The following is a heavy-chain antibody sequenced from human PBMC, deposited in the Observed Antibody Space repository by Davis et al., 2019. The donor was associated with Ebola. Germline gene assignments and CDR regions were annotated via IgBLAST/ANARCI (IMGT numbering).Heavy chain of an antibody. Sequence: ASVKVSCKASGYSFSVFYMHWVRQAPGQGLEWMGTIDPSGRFTSYAQKFQGRVTMTRDTSTGTVYMQLNSLRSEDTAVYYCATETPMTRYFGYWGQGTLVTVSS. V-gene: IGHV1-46*01. CDR3: ATETPMTRYFGY. J-gene: IGHJ4*02. CDR2: IDPSGRFT. D-gene: IGHD5-18*01. CDR1: GYSFSVFY.